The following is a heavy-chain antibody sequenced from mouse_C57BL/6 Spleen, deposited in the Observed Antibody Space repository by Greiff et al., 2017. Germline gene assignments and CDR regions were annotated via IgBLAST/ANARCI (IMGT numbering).Heavy chain of an antibody. CDR3: ARKRDYYYGSSYGDFDV. D-gene: IGHD1-1*01. J-gene: IGHJ1*03. V-gene: IGHV1-55*01. CDR2: IYPGSGST. Sequence: VQLQQPGAELVKPGASVKMSCKASGYTFTSYWITWVKQRPGQGLEWIGDIYPGSGSTNYNEKFKSKATLTVDTSSSTAYMQLSSLTSEDSAVYYCARKRDYYYGSSYGDFDVWGTGTTVTVSS. CDR1: GYTFTSYW.